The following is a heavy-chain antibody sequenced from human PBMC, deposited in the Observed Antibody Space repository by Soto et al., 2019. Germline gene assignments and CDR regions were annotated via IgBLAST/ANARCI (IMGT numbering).Heavy chain of an antibody. Sequence: ASVKVSCKASGYTFTGYYMHWVRQAPGQGLEWMGWINPNSGGTNYAQKFQGWVTMTRDTSISTAYMELSRLRSDDTVVYYCARSDYLERFDAFDIWGQGTMVTVSS. J-gene: IGHJ3*02. CDR2: INPNSGGT. CDR3: ARSDYLERFDAFDI. V-gene: IGHV1-2*04. CDR1: GYTFTGYY. D-gene: IGHD4-17*01.